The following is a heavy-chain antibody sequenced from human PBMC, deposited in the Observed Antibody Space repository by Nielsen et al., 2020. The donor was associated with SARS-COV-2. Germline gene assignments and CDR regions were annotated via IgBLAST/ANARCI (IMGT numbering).Heavy chain of an antibody. CDR2: ISYDGSNK. V-gene: IGHV3-30*18. J-gene: IGHJ5*02. CDR3: AKDSEQWLPTFENWFDP. CDR1: GFTFSNYG. D-gene: IGHD6-19*01. Sequence: GESLKISCAVSGFTFSNYGMHWVRQAPGKGLEWVAVISYDGSNKYYADSVKGRFTISRDNSKNTLYLQMNSLRAEDTAVYYCAKDSEQWLPTFENWFDPWGQGTLVTVSS.